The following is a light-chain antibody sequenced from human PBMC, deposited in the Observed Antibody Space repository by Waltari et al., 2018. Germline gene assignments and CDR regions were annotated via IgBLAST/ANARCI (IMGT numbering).Light chain of an antibody. CDR2: WAS. J-gene: IGKJ2*01. CDR1: SDLYSANKKNH. V-gene: IGKV4-1*01. Sequence: SDLYSANKKNHVSWYQQKPGQPPKMIMYWASTRESGVPDRLSGSGSGTDFTLTISSLQAEDVAVYYCLQTYVSPDTFGQGTNLEI. CDR3: LQTYVSPDT.